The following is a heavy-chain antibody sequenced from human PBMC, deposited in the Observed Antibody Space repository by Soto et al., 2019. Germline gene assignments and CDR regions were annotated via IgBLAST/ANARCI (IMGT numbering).Heavy chain of an antibody. V-gene: IGHV3-53*02. CDR1: GFTVSSNY. J-gene: IGHJ4*02. D-gene: IGHD6-19*01. Sequence: EVQLVETGGGLIQPGGSLRLSCAASGFTVSSNYMSWVRQAPGKGLEWVSVIYSGGSTYYADSVKGRFTISRDNSKNTLYLQKNSLRAEDTAVYYCAREGRGWHYFDYWGQGTLVTVSS. CDR2: IYSGGST. CDR3: AREGRGWHYFDY.